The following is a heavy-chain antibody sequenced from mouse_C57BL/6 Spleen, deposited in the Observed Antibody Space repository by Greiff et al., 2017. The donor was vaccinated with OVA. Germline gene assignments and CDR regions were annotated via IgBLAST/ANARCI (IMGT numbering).Heavy chain of an antibody. J-gene: IGHJ4*01. D-gene: IGHD2-12*01. CDR3: ARAYDGAMDY. V-gene: IGHV5-16*01. Sequence: EVKLMESEGGLVQPGRSLKLSCTASGFTFTDYYMAWVRQVPEKGLEWVANINYDGSSTYYPDSLKSRFIISRDNPKNILYLQMSSLKYEDTATYYCARAYDGAMDYWGQGTSVTVSS. CDR2: INYDGSST. CDR1: GFTFTDYY.